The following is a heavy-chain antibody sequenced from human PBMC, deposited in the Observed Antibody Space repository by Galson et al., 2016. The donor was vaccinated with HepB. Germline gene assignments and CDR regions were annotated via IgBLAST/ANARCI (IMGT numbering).Heavy chain of an antibody. CDR2: ISPYNGNT. J-gene: IGHJ4*02. Sequence: SVKVSCKASGYTFTSYGITWVRQAPGQGPEWMGWISPYNGNTNYAQKVQDRVSMTTDTSTRTACMELRRLRSDDTAVYYCARDPIAFCCGDCWYFDSWGQGTLVPVSS. CDR3: ARDPIAFCCGDCWYFDS. V-gene: IGHV1-18*01. D-gene: IGHD2-21*02. CDR1: GYTFTSYG.